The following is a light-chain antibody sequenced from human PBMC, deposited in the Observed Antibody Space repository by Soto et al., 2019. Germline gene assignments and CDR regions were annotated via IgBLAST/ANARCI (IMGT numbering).Light chain of an antibody. CDR1: QSVSSNY. CDR2: GAS. CDR3: HQYDSSPLT. J-gene: IGKJ4*01. V-gene: IGKV3-20*01. Sequence: EIVLTQSPGTLSLSPGERATLSCRASQSVSSNYLAWYQQKPGQAPRLLIYGASSRATGIPDRFSGSGSGADFTLTISRLEPEDFAVYYCHQYDSSPLTFGGGTKVESK.